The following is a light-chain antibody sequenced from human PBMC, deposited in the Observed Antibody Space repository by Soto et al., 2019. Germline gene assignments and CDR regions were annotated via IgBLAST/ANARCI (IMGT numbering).Light chain of an antibody. CDR3: GLYMGSGIVV. Sequence: QTVVTQEPSFSVSPGGTVTLTCGLSSGSVSTSHYPRWYQQTPGQAPRTLIYSPNTRSSGVPDRLSCSILANKAALTITGARADGEADDYCGLYMGSGIVVFGGGTKLTVL. V-gene: IGLV8-61*01. CDR2: SPN. J-gene: IGLJ2*01. CDR1: SGSVSTSHY.